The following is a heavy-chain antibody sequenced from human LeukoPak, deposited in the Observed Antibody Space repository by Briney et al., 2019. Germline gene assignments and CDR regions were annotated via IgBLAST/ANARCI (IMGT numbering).Heavy chain of an antibody. Sequence: PGGSLRLSCAASGFTFSDYYMSWIRQAPGKGLEWVSYISSSGSTIYYADSVKGRFTISRDNAKNSLYLQMNSLRAEDTALYYCARLPDYGDHLHDYWGQGTLVTVSS. D-gene: IGHD4-17*01. V-gene: IGHV3-11*04. CDR1: GFTFSDYY. CDR3: ARLPDYGDHLHDY. J-gene: IGHJ4*02. CDR2: ISSSGSTI.